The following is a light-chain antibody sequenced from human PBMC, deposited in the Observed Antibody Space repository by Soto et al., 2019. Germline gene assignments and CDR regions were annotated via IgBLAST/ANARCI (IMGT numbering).Light chain of an antibody. J-gene: IGKJ1*01. Sequence: EIVLTQSPDTLSLSPGERATLSCRASQSVTSNYLAWYQQTPGQAPRLLFYGATSRATSITDRFSSSVSGTDFTITISRLETEDVAVYYCQQYGGSPRTFGQGTKVEIK. CDR3: QQYGGSPRT. CDR1: QSVTSNY. CDR2: GAT. V-gene: IGKV3-20*01.